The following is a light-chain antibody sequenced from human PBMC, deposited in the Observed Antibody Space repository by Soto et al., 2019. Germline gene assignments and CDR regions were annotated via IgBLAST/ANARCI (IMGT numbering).Light chain of an antibody. Sequence: QSVLTQPPSASGTPGQRVTISCSGSSSNIGSKTVNWYQQLPGTAPKVLIYGNSNRPSGVPDRFSGSKSGTSASLAITGLQAEDEADYYCQSYDSSLSGGVFGGGTKVTVL. CDR2: GNS. CDR3: QSYDSSLSGGV. V-gene: IGLV1-40*01. CDR1: SSNIGSKT. J-gene: IGLJ3*02.